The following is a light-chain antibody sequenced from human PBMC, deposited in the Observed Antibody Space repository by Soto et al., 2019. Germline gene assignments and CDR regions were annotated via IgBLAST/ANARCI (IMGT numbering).Light chain of an antibody. CDR1: TSDVGASDY. J-gene: IGLJ2*01. V-gene: IGLV2-14*03. Sequence: QAVVTQPASVSGSPGQSITISCTGTTSDVGASDYVCWYQQHPGQAPKLIIYDVSKRPSGASARFSGSKSGNTASLTISGLQAEDEADYYCSSYATTTTVVFGGGTKLTVL. CDR3: SSYATTTTVV. CDR2: DVS.